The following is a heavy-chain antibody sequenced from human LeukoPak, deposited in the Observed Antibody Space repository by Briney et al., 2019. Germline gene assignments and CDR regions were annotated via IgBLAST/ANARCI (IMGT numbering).Heavy chain of an antibody. CDR1: GFTFSSYS. D-gene: IGHD5-12*01. Sequence: GGSLRLSCAASGFTFSSYSMNWVRQAPGKGLEWVSSIGSSSSYIYYADSVKGRFTISRDNAKNSLYLQMNSLRAEDAAVYYCARGVVATGRDYWGQGTLVTVSS. CDR3: ARGVVATGRDY. CDR2: IGSSSSYI. J-gene: IGHJ4*02. V-gene: IGHV3-21*01.